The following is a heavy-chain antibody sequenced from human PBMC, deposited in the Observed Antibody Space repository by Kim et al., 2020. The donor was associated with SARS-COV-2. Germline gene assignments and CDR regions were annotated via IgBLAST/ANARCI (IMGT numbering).Heavy chain of an antibody. Sequence: GGSLRLSCAASRFAFSAYNMHWVRQAPVKGLEWVAIISYDGNTKYYADSVKGRFTISRDNSENTLYLHINNLRPEDTAVYYCVRDLGGSDVWGQGTTVTVSS. CDR3: VRDLGGSDV. CDR2: ISYDGNTK. V-gene: IGHV3-30*04. CDR1: RFAFSAYN. J-gene: IGHJ6*02. D-gene: IGHD3-16*01.